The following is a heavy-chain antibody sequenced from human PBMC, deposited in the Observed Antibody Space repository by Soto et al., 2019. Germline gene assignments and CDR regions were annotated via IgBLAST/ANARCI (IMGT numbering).Heavy chain of an antibody. CDR3: ARDRGYDAHDYYFNAMDV. J-gene: IGHJ6*02. CDR2: IRGFSPYT. V-gene: IGHV3-21*01. D-gene: IGHD3-10*01. CDR1: GFTFRTYT. Sequence: EVQLVESGGGLVKPGGSLRLSCISSGFTFRTYTMNWVRQAPGKGLEWVSGIRGFSPYTFYAESVKGRFTISRYNAKNSLYPQMNSLRAEDTAVYYCARDRGYDAHDYYFNAMDVWGQGTTVTVSS.